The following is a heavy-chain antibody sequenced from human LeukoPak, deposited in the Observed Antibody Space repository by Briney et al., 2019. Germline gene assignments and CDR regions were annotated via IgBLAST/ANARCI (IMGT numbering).Heavy chain of an antibody. CDR2: IIPIFGTA. Sequence: SVKVSCKASGGTFSSYAISWVRQAPGQGLEWMGGIIPIFGTANYAQKFQGRVTITTDESTSTAYMELSSLRSEDTAVYYCARGPQSPAAINLSMDVWGKGTTVTVSS. CDR1: GGTFSSYA. D-gene: IGHD2-2*02. V-gene: IGHV1-69*05. J-gene: IGHJ6*04. CDR3: ARGPQSPAAINLSMDV.